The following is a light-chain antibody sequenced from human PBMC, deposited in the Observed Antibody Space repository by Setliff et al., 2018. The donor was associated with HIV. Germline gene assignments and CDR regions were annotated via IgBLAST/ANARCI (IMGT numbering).Light chain of an antibody. Sequence: QSALTQPASVSGSPGQSITISCTGTNNDIGLYNFVSWYQQHPGKVPQLIIFDVTIRPSGVSIRFSGSKSGNTASLTISGLRADDEADYYCASFTGNRKFVFGTGTKVTVL. CDR3: ASFTGNRKFV. J-gene: IGLJ1*01. CDR2: DVT. V-gene: IGLV2-14*03. CDR1: NNDIGLYNF.